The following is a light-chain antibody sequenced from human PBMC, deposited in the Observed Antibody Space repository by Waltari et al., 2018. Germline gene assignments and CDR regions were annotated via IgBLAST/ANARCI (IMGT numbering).Light chain of an antibody. CDR3: QQYNSYPWT. CDR2: DAS. CDR1: QSISSW. Sequence: DIQMTQSPSTLSASVGDRATTTCRASQSISSWLAWYQQKPGKAPKLLIYDASSLESGVPSRFSGSGSGTEFTLTISSLQPDDFATYYCQQYNSYPWTFGQGTKVEIK. V-gene: IGKV1-5*01. J-gene: IGKJ1*01.